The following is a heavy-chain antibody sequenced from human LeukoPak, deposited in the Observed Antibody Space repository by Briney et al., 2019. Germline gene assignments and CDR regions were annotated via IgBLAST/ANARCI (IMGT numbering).Heavy chain of an antibody. D-gene: IGHD6-19*01. J-gene: IGHJ3*02. V-gene: IGHV4-59*08. Sequence: ASETLSLTCTVSGGSISSYYWSWIRQPPGKGLEWIGYIYYSGSTNYNPSLKSRVTISVDTSKNQFSLKLSSVTAADTAVYYCARHVKGSGWYENVFDIWGQGTMVTVSS. CDR3: ARHVKGSGWYENVFDI. CDR1: GGSISSYY. CDR2: IYYSGST.